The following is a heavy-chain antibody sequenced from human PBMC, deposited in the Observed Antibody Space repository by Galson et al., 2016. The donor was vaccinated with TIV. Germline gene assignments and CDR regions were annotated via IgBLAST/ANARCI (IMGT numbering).Heavy chain of an antibody. D-gene: IGHD6-19*01. CDR3: VSPEIRDSSGSFTDY. V-gene: IGHV3-49*04. Sequence: SLRLSCAASGLTFGDSAMNWVRQAPGKGLEWVGFIRSKGYGGTPEYAASVKGRFIVSRDDAKSIVHLQMNSLKVEDTAVYYCVSPEIRDSSGSFTDYWGQGTLVTVSS. CDR1: GLTFGDSA. CDR2: IRSKGYGGTP. J-gene: IGHJ4*02.